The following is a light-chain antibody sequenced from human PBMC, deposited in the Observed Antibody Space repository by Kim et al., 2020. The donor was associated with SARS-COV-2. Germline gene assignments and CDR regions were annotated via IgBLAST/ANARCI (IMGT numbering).Light chain of an antibody. CDR1: QDISNY. J-gene: IGKJ4*01. CDR2: GAS. CDR3: QQYHSYPPT. V-gene: IGKV1-16*02. Sequence: SVGDRVTNTCRASQDISNYLAWVQQKPGKAPKSLFYGASSLPSGVPSKFSGSGSGTDFTLTISSLQPEDFATYYCQQYHSYPPTFGGGTKVDIK.